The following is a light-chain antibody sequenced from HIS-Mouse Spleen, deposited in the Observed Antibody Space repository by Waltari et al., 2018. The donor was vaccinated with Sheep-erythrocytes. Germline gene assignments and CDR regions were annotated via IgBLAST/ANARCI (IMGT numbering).Light chain of an antibody. CDR2: EGS. V-gene: IGLV2-23*01. CDR1: SSDVGRYNL. J-gene: IGLJ3*02. CDR3: CSYAGSSTPWV. Sequence: QSALTQPASVSGSPGQSITISCPGPSSDVGRYNLVPWYQQHPGKAPKLMIYEGSKRPSGVSNRFSGSKSGNTASLTISGLQAEDEADYYCCSYAGSSTPWVFGGGTKLTVL.